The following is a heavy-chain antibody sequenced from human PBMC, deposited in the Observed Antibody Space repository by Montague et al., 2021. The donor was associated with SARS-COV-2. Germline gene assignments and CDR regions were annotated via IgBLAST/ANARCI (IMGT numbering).Heavy chain of an antibody. CDR1: GGSISSPNW. CDR2: IYHSGTT. Sequence: SETLPLTCAVSGGSISSPNWWSWVRQSPVKGLEWIGVIYHSGTTNPNPSLKSRVTISIDNSKNQFSLKLTSVTAADTAVYFCARVNKVDYYFEYWGQGALVTVSS. CDR3: ARVNKVDYYFEY. J-gene: IGHJ4*02. V-gene: IGHV4-4*02. D-gene: IGHD2/OR15-2a*01.